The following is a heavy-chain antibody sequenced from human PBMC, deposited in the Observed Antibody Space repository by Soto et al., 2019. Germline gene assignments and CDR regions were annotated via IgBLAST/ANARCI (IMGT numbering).Heavy chain of an antibody. CDR1: GGAFIGYH. CDR3: ATRDSYYGMDF. Sequence: SETLSLTCVVYGGAFIGYHWSWIRQAPGKGLEWIGEINQSGSTNYSPSLKSRVTMSVDTSKKQFSLKLSSVTAADTALYYCATRDSYYGMDFWGQGTTVTVSS. J-gene: IGHJ6*02. V-gene: IGHV4-34*01. CDR2: INQSGST.